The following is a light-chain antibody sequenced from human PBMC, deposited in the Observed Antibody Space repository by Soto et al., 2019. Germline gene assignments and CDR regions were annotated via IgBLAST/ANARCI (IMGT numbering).Light chain of an antibody. CDR1: INDIGSYHY. V-gene: IGLV2-14*01. Sequence: HSVLTQPASVSGSPGQSITISCTGTINDIGSYHYVAWYQHHPGKAPKLIIYEVTHRPSGVSNRFSGSKSGNTASLTISGLQAEDEADYYCSSYTTTSTTFGGGTQLTVL. CDR3: SSYTTTSTT. J-gene: IGLJ3*02. CDR2: EVT.